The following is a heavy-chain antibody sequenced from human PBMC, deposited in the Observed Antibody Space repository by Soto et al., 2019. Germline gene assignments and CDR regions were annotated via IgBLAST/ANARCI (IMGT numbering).Heavy chain of an antibody. J-gene: IGHJ6*04. Sequence: QVQLVQSGAEVKKPGSSVKVSCKASGGTFSSYAISWVRQAPGQGLEWMGGIIPIFGTANYAQKFQGRVTITADESTSTAYMEQSSLRSEDTAVYYCARELSGGYSGYDYYYGMDVWGKGTTVTVSS. CDR1: GGTFSSYA. D-gene: IGHD5-12*01. CDR2: IIPIFGTA. V-gene: IGHV1-69*01. CDR3: ARELSGGYSGYDYYYGMDV.